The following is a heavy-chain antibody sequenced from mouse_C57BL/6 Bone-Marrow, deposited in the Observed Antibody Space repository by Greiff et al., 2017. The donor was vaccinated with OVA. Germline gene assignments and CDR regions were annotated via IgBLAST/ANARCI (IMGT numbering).Heavy chain of an antibody. CDR2: IDPSDSYT. J-gene: IGHJ1*03. CDR3: AREEATTVVSHWYFEV. V-gene: IGHV1-59*01. CDR1: GYTFTSYW. Sequence: VQLQQPGAELVRPGTSVKLSCKASGYTFTSYWMHWVKQRPGQGLEWIGVIDPSDSYTNYNQKFKGKATLTVDTSSSTAYMQLSSLTSEDSAVYYCAREEATTVVSHWYFEVWGTGTTVTVSS. D-gene: IGHD1-1*01.